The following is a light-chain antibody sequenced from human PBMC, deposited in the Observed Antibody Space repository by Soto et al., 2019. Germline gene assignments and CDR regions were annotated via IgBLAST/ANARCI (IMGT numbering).Light chain of an antibody. CDR1: SSDVGGYNY. CDR3: SSYTSSSTLDV. J-gene: IGLJ1*01. V-gene: IGLV2-14*01. Sequence: QSVLTQRASVSGFAGQSITISCTGTSSDVGGYNYVSWYQQHPGRAPKLMIYEVSNRPSGFSNRFSGSKSGNTASLTISGLQAEDEADYYCSSYTSSSTLDVFGTGTRSPS. CDR2: EVS.